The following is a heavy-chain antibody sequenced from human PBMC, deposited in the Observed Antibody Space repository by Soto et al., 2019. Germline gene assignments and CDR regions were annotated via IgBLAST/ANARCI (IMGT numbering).Heavy chain of an antibody. Sequence: PGGSLRLSCAASGFTFSNYVSWVRQAPGKGLEWVSAIYSGGSTYYADSVKGRFTISRDNSKNTLYLQMNSLRAEDTAVYYCARDPSNLQYPDYYGMDVWGQGTTVTVPS. CDR3: ARDPSNLQYPDYYGMDV. J-gene: IGHJ6*02. CDR2: IYSGGST. V-gene: IGHV3-53*01. D-gene: IGHD4-4*01. CDR1: GFTFSNY.